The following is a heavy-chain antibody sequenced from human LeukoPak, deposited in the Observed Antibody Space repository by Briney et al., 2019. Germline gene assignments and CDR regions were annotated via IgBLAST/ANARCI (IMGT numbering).Heavy chain of an antibody. CDR2: IYYSGST. CDR3: ARWRDPMVYAPHYYYGMDV. CDR1: GGSISSSSYY. V-gene: IGHV4-39*01. D-gene: IGHD2-8*01. J-gene: IGHJ6*02. Sequence: SETLSLTCTVSGGSISSSSYYWGWIRQPPGKGLEWIGSIYYSGSTYYNPSLKSRVTISVDTSKNQFSLKLSSVTAADTAVYYCARWRDPMVYAPHYYYGMDVWGQGTTVTVSS.